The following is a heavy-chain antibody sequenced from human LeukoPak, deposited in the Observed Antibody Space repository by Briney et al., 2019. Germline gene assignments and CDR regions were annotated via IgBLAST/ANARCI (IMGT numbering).Heavy chain of an antibody. J-gene: IGHJ6*03. Sequence: GGSLRLSCAASGFTFSSHAVSWVRQAPGGGLEWVSAVSGSGDNTYYADSVKGRFTISRDNSKNTLYLHMSSLRAEDTAVYYCACTAYYYYYLDVWGKGTTVTVSS. V-gene: IGHV3-23*01. D-gene: IGHD5-18*01. CDR1: GFTFSSHA. CDR2: VSGSGDNT. CDR3: ACTAYYYYYLDV.